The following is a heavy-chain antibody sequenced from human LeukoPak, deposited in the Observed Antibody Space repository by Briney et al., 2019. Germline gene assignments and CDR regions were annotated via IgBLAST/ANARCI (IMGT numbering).Heavy chain of an antibody. Sequence: GGSLRLSCAASGFAFSSYAMSWVRQAPGKGLEWVSVTSGSGGNPYYADSVKGRFTISRDNSKNTLYLHMNSLRAEDTALYYCAKDTGNILVPGAVDYWGQGTLVTVSS. D-gene: IGHD3-10*01. J-gene: IGHJ4*02. CDR2: TSGSGGNP. CDR3: AKDTGNILVPGAVDY. CDR1: GFAFSSYA. V-gene: IGHV3-23*01.